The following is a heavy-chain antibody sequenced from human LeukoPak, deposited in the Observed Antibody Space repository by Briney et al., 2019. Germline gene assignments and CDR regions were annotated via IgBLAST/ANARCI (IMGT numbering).Heavy chain of an antibody. J-gene: IGHJ4*02. V-gene: IGHV3-33*01. CDR1: GFTFSIYG. D-gene: IGHD2-2*01. CDR3: NVGVPATMRDFDY. CDR2: LWYDGSNQ. Sequence: PGGSLRLSCAASGFTFSIYGMHWVRQAPGKGLEWVAVLWYDGSNQYYADSVKGRFTISRDNAKNSLYLQMNTLRAEDTAVYYCNVGVPATMRDFDYWGQGALVTVSS.